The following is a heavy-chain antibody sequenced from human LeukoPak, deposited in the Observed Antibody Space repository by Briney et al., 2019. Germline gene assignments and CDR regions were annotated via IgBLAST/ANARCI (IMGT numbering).Heavy chain of an antibody. CDR1: GFTFSSYA. Sequence: GGSLRLSCAASGFTFSSYAMSWVRQAPGKGLEWVSAISGSGGSTYYADSVKGRFTISRDNSKNTLYLQMSSLRAEDTAVYYCAKDRDVANYYDSSGYPYYFDYWGQGTLVTVSS. D-gene: IGHD3-22*01. J-gene: IGHJ4*02. CDR3: AKDRDVANYYDSSGYPYYFDY. CDR2: ISGSGGST. V-gene: IGHV3-23*01.